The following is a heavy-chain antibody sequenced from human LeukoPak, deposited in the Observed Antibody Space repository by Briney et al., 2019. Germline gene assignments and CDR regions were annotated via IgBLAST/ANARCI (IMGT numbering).Heavy chain of an antibody. CDR2: VSGGGTKT. Sequence: GGSLRLSCAASGFTFSSYAMNWVRQAPGKGLEWVAAVSGGGTKTYYADSVKDRVTISRDNSKNTLYLQINSLEADDTAVYYCAEDDGGFFKGIESWGQGTLVTVSS. CDR1: GFTFSSYA. J-gene: IGHJ4*02. V-gene: IGHV3-23*01. CDR3: AEDDGGFFKGIES. D-gene: IGHD4-23*01.